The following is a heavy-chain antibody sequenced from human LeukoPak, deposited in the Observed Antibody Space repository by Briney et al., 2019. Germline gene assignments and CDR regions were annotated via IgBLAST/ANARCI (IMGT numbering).Heavy chain of an antibody. V-gene: IGHV4-59*01. D-gene: IGHD1-26*01. J-gene: IGHJ3*02. CDR1: GGSISSYY. CDR3: ARDSRGSYYGYAFDI. Sequence: KPSETLSLTCTVSGGSISSYYWSWIRQPPGKGLEWIGYIYYSGSTNYNPSLKSRVTISVDTSKNQFSLKLSSVTAADTAVYYCARDSRGSYYGYAFDIWGQGTMVTVSS. CDR2: IYYSGST.